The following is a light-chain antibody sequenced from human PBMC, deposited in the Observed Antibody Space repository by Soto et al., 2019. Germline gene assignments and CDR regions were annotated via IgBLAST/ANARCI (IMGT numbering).Light chain of an antibody. CDR1: QSVSSSY. V-gene: IGKV3-20*01. Sequence: VFTQSPGTLSLSPGQKATLSCSPSQSVSSSYLAWYQQKPGQAPRLLIYGASSRATGIPDRFSGSGSGTDFTLTISRLEPEDFAVYYCQQYGSSPPITFGQGTRLEIK. CDR3: QQYGSSPPIT. CDR2: GAS. J-gene: IGKJ5*01.